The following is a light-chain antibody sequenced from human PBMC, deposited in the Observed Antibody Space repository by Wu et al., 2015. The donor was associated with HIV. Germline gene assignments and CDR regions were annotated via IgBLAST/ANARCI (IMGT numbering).Light chain of an antibody. V-gene: IGKV3-20*01. J-gene: IGKJ2*03. CDR3: QQYGSSPYS. CDR2: GAS. CDR1: QSVSSSY. Sequence: EIMLTQSPGTLSLSPGERATLSCRASQSVSSSYVAWYLQKPGQAPRLLIYGASSRATGIPDRFRGSGSGTDFTLTISRLEPEDFAVYYCQQYGSSPYSFGQGTKAGDQT.